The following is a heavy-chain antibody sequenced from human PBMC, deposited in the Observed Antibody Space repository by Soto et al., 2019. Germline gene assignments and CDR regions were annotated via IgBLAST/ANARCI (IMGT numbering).Heavy chain of an antibody. V-gene: IGHV1-8*01. Sequence: QVQLVQSGAEVKKPGASVKVSCKASGYTFNSDNINWVRQATGHGLEWMGYLNPNNGYTGYAQKFQGRVTMTGNTSVSTAYMELSSLRSEDTAVYYCARLRVICTSVTCYSWFETWGQGTQVTVSS. CDR2: LNPNNGYT. CDR3: ARLRVICTSVTCYSWFET. J-gene: IGHJ5*02. CDR1: GYTFNSDN. D-gene: IGHD2-2*02.